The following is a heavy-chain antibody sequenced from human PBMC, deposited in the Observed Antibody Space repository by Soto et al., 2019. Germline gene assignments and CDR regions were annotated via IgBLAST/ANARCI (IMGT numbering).Heavy chain of an antibody. V-gene: IGHV1-69*01. Sequence: QGRLVQSGAEVKKPGSSVKVSCKASGLTFSNYAVSWVRQAPGQGPEWMGGIVHLYGTTNYAQRFKGRLTITADEATSTTYIELSSLTLDDTAVYYCAYPTVVMRDGMAGWGRGTTVKVSS. CDR1: GLTFSNYA. CDR3: AYPTVVMRDGMAG. D-gene: IGHD2-21*01. J-gene: IGHJ6*01. CDR2: IVHLYGTT.